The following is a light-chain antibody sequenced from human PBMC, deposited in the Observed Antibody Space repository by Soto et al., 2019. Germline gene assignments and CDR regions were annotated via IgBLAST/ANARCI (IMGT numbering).Light chain of an antibody. J-gene: IGKJ5*01. V-gene: IGKV3-20*01. CDR1: QSVSSSF. CDR2: GAS. CDR3: HQYNNWPPIT. Sequence: EIVLTQSPGTLSLSPGERATLSCRASQSVSSSFLAWYQQKPGQAPRLLIYGASSRATGIPDRFSGTGSETEFTLTISSLQPEDFAVYYCHQYNNWPPITFGQGTRLEIK.